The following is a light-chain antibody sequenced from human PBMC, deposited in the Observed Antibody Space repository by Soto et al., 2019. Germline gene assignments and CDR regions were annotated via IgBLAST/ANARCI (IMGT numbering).Light chain of an antibody. Sequence: EIVLTQSPGTLSLSPGERATLSCRASQSVSSSYLAWYQQKPGQAPRLLIYGASSRATGIPDRFSGSGSGTDFTLSISRLEREDFAVYYCQQYSSSPPMTFGQGTKVEIK. V-gene: IGKV3-20*01. CDR3: QQYSSSPPMT. CDR1: QSVSSSY. J-gene: IGKJ1*01. CDR2: GAS.